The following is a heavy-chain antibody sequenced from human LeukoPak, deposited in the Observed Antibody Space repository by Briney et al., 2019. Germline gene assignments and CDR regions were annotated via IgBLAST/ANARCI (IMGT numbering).Heavy chain of an antibody. Sequence: ASVKVSCKASGSTFTGHYIHWVRQAPGQGLEWMGWINPDSGGTNYAQKFQGRVTMTRDASISTAYMELSRLRSDDTAVYYCANGVGSGYDYSAFDMWGQGTMVTVSS. V-gene: IGHV1-2*02. CDR2: INPDSGGT. CDR3: ANGVGSGYDYSAFDM. J-gene: IGHJ3*02. CDR1: GSTFTGHY. D-gene: IGHD5-12*01.